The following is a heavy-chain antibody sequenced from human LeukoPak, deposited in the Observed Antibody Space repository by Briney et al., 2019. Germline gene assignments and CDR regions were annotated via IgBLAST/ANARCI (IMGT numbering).Heavy chain of an antibody. CDR2: LNGDENTI. CDR1: GFTLSIFW. Sequence: WGSLRLSFAASGFTLSIFWMHWVRPAPGKGVGWVSHLNGDENTITYADSVKGRFTISRDNAKNTLYLQMNSLRAEDTAVYYCVRGLGSYQFDYWGQGTLVTVAS. D-gene: IGHD2-2*01. V-gene: IGHV3-74*01. CDR3: VRGLGSYQFDY. J-gene: IGHJ4*02.